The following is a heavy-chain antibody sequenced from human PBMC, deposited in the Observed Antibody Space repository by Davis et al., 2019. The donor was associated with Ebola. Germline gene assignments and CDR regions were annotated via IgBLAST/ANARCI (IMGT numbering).Heavy chain of an antibody. CDR3: ARDGSTSDEKSGELDY. D-gene: IGHD7-27*01. CDR2: INPNSGGT. V-gene: IGHV1-2*02. CDR1: GYTFTGYY. J-gene: IGHJ4*02. Sequence: ASVKVSCKASGYTFTGYYIHWMRQAPGQGLEWMGWINPNSGGTKYAQKFQGRVTMTRDTSISTVYMELSRLRSDDTAEYYCARDGSTSDEKSGELDYWGQGPLVTVSS.